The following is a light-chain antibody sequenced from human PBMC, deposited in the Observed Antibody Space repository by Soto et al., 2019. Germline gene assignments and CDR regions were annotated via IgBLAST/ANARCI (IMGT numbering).Light chain of an antibody. CDR2: GAS. J-gene: IGKJ3*01. CDR3: QQYCSSLT. CDR1: QSVSSSY. V-gene: IGKV3-20*01. Sequence: EIGLTQSPGTLSLSPGERATLSFRASQSVSSSYLAWYQQKPGQAPRLLIYGASSRATGIPDRFSGSGSGTDFNLTISRLELEDFAVYYCQQYCSSLTFGPGTKVDIK.